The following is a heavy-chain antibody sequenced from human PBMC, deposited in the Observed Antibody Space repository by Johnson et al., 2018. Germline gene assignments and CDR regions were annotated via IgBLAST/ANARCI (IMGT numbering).Heavy chain of an antibody. J-gene: IGHJ3*01. CDR1: GGSINTGRGGFS. CDR2: IYTNGVT. D-gene: IGHD3-10*01. V-gene: IGHV4-30-2*01. CDR3: ARGYYYPTRGYGDSYDV. Sequence: QVQLQESGSRLVNPSQTLSLTCAVSGGSINTGRGGFSWGWIRQPPGKGLEWRAYIYTNGVTYYNPSLKIRVTTSVNKPQNHFSLKMRPGNATDTAIYYCARGYYYPTRGYGDSYDVWGQGIMVTVSS.